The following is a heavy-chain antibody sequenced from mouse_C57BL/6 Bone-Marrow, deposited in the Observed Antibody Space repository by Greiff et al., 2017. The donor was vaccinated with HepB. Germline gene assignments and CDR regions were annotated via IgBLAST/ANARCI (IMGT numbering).Heavy chain of an antibody. J-gene: IGHJ4*01. CDR2: INSDGGST. CDR1: DYAFPSHD. CDR3: ARHGDYHGDY. V-gene: IGHV5-2*01. Sequence: EVMLQESGAGLVQPGESLKLSCESNDYAFPSHDMSWVRKTPEKGLEVVAAINSDGGSTYYHDTMERRFIIARDNTKKNLYLQMSSLRSEDTALYYCARHGDYHGDYWGQGTSVTVSS. D-gene: IGHD1-1*01.